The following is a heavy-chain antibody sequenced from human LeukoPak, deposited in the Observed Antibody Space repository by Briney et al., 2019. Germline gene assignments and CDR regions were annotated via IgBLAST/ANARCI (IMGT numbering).Heavy chain of an antibody. CDR1: GGSISSSSYY. D-gene: IGHD5-18*01. J-gene: IGHJ4*02. Sequence: SETLSLTCTVSGGSISSSSYYWGWIRQSPGKGLEWIGSIYYSGSTYYNPSLKSRVTISVDTSKNQFSLKLSSVTAADTAVYYCAREPTAVILWGQGTLVTVSS. CDR2: IYYSGST. V-gene: IGHV4-39*02. CDR3: AREPTAVIL.